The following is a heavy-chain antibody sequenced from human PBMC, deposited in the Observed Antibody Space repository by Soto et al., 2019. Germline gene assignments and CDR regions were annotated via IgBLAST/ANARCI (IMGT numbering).Heavy chain of an antibody. Sequence: ASVKVSCKTSGYTFTNYGITWVRQAPGQGLEWMGWISTYNGQTKYAQHLQGRVTMATDTSTSTAFVELMSLRSDDTALYYCATGSSWQAFFDYWGQGTLVTVSS. D-gene: IGHD6-13*01. J-gene: IGHJ4*02. CDR1: GYTFTNYG. CDR3: ATGSSWQAFFDY. CDR2: ISTYNGQT. V-gene: IGHV1-18*01.